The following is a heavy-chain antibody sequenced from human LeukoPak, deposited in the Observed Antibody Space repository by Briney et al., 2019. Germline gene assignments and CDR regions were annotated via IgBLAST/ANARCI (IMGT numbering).Heavy chain of an antibody. CDR1: GFTFSSYS. J-gene: IGHJ4*02. D-gene: IGHD3-10*01. V-gene: IGHV3-48*01. CDR3: ARDLTMVRGPEDY. Sequence: SGGSLRLSCAASGFTFSSYSRNWVRQAPGKGLEWVSYISSSSSTIYYADSVKGRFTISRDNAKNSLYLQMNSLRSDDTAVYYCARDLTMVRGPEDYWGQGTLVTVSS. CDR2: ISSSSSTI.